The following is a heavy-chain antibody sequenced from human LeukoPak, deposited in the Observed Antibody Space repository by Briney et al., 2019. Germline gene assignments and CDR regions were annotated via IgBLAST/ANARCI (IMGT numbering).Heavy chain of an antibody. CDR2: NNPSGGST. D-gene: IGHD6-19*01. V-gene: IGHV1-46*01. CDR3: ARDGWGYYYYYGMDV. J-gene: IGHJ6*02. Sequence: ASVKVSCKASGYTFTSYYMHWVRQAPGQGLEWMGINNPSGGSTSYAQKFQGRVTMTRDTSTSTVYMELSSLRSEDTAVYYCARDGWGYYYYYGMDVWGQGTTVTVSS. CDR1: GYTFTSYY.